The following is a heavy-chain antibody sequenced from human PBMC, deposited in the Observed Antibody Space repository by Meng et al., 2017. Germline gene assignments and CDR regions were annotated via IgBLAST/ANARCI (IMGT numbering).Heavy chain of an antibody. J-gene: IGHJ4*02. CDR2: IYTSGST. V-gene: IGHV4-4*07. CDR1: GGSISSYY. CDR3: ARAYYDSSPDY. D-gene: IGHD3-22*01. Sequence: GSLRLSCTVSGGSISSYYWSWIRQPAGKGLEWIGRIYTSGSTNYNPSLKSRVTMSVDTSKNQFSLKLSSVTAASTAVYYCARAYYDSSPDYWGQGTLVTVSS.